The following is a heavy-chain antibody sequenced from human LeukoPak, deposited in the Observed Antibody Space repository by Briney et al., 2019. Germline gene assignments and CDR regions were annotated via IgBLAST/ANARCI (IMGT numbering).Heavy chain of an antibody. J-gene: IGHJ6*02. CDR3: ARASGGVVPAILYSMDV. CDR2: IWYDGGKK. V-gene: IGHV3-33*01. Sequence: GGSLRLSCAATGFSFSSHGMHCVRQAPGKGLEWVADIWYDGGKKYYEDSVKGRFTIPRDSSKNTLYLQMNSLRVEDTAVYYCARASGGVVPAILYSMDVWGQGTTVTVSS. D-gene: IGHD2-21*02. CDR1: GFSFSSHG.